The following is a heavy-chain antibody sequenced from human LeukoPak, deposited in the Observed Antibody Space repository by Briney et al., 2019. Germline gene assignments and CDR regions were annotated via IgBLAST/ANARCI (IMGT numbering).Heavy chain of an antibody. V-gene: IGHV3-23*01. D-gene: IGHD2-21*01. CDR3: AKAPVTSCRGAFCYPFDY. J-gene: IGHJ4*01. CDR1: GLSLNSYA. CDR2: SSSSDDGK. Sequence: GGSLRLSCTASGLSLNSYAMSWVRQVPGKGLEWVSASSSSDDGKWYAESVRGRFTISRDTSKDTVYLQMNSLRVEDAGVYYCAKAPVTSCRGAFCYPFDYWGHGTLVTVSS.